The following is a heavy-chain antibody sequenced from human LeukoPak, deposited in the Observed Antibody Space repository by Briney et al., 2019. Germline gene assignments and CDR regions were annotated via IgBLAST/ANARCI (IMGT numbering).Heavy chain of an antibody. CDR3: ARDGSGSYHFDY. V-gene: IGHV3-48*03. Sequence: PGGSLRLSCVASGFIFNRYEMNWVRQAPGKGLEWLSYISSSGSVTYYADSVKGRFTISRDNAKNTLYLQMNSLRAEDTAVYYCARDGSGSYHFDYWGQGTLVTVSS. CDR1: GFIFNRYE. D-gene: IGHD1-26*01. J-gene: IGHJ4*02. CDR2: ISSSGSVT.